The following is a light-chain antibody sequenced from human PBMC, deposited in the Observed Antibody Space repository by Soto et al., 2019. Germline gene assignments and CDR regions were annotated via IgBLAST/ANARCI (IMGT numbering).Light chain of an antibody. CDR2: AAP. V-gene: IGKV1-12*01. Sequence: DIQMTQSPSSVSASVGDRVTITCRASQGITSWLAWYQQKPVKAPKLLINAAPTLQTGVQSRFSGSGSGTDFTLTISRMQPEDFATDYRQQANSIPRTFGQATKVDI. CDR3: QQANSIPRT. J-gene: IGKJ1*01. CDR1: QGITSW.